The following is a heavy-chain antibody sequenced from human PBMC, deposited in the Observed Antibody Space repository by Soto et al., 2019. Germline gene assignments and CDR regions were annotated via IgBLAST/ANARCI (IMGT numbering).Heavy chain of an antibody. CDR1: GGTFSSYA. V-gene: IGHV1-69*06. CDR3: ARATLYYDSSGTFYCYGMDV. CDR2: IIPIFGTA. D-gene: IGHD3-22*01. J-gene: IGHJ6*02. Sequence: RASVKVSCKASGGTFSSYAISWVRQAPGQGLEGMGGIIPIFGTANYAQKFQGRVTITADKSTSTAYMELSSLRSEDTAVYYCARATLYYDSSGTFYCYGMDVWGHGTTVTVSS.